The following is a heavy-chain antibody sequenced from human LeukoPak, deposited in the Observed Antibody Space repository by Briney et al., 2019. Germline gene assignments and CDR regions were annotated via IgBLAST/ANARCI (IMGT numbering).Heavy chain of an antibody. D-gene: IGHD6-13*01. V-gene: IGHV4-34*01. J-gene: IGHJ4*02. CDR1: GGSFSGYY. Sequence: ASETLSLTCAVYGGSFSGYYWSWIRQPPGKGLEWIGEINHSGSTNYNPSLKSRVTISVDTSKNQFSLKLSSVTAADTAVYYCARISIAAAHLDYWGQGTLVTVSS. CDR3: ARISIAAAHLDY. CDR2: INHSGST.